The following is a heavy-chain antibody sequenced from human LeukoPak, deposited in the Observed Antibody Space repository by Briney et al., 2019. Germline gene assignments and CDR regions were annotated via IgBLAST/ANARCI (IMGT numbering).Heavy chain of an antibody. CDR1: GGTFSSYA. Sequence: ASVKVSCKASGGTFSSYAISWVRQAPGQGLEWMGRIIPIFGTANYAQKFQGRVTITTDESTSTAYMELSSLISEDTAVYYCARDRGAAAGTRYFDYWGQGTLVTVSS. CDR2: IIPIFGTA. CDR3: ARDRGAAAGTRYFDY. J-gene: IGHJ4*02. D-gene: IGHD6-13*01. V-gene: IGHV1-69*05.